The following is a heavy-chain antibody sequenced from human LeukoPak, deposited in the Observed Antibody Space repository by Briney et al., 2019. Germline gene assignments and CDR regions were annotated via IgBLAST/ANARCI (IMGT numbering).Heavy chain of an antibody. CDR2: ISIYNGQT. V-gene: IGHV1-18*01. Sequence: ASVKVSCKASGYTFTSYGISWVRQAPGQGLEWVGWISIYNGQTYYAQSLQDRVTMTADTSTNTVYMELRSLKTEDTAVYYCARACHLVVVTAEGAFLDPWGQGTLVTISS. D-gene: IGHD2-21*02. J-gene: IGHJ5*02. CDR3: ARACHLVVVTAEGAFLDP. CDR1: GYTFTSYG.